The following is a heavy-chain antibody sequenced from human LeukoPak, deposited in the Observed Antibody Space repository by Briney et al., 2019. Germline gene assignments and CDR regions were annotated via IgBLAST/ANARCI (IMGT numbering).Heavy chain of an antibody. V-gene: IGHV4-59*01. D-gene: IGHD3-22*01. J-gene: IGHJ4*02. Sequence: SETLSLTCTVSGGSISSYYWSWIRQPPGKGLEWIGYIYYSGSTNYNPSLKSRVTISVDTSKNQFSLKLSSVTAADTAVYYCARGAVGYYDSSGYGYWGQGTLVTVSS. CDR3: ARGAVGYYDSSGYGY. CDR1: GGSISSYY. CDR2: IYYSGST.